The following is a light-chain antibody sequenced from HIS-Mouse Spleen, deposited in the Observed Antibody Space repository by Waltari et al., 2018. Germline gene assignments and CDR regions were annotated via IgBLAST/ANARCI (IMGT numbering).Light chain of an antibody. J-gene: IGKJ4*01. V-gene: IGKV1-13*02. CDR3: RQFNSYPLT. CDR2: AAS. Sequence: AIQLTQSPSSLSASVGARVTITCRASQGISSALACYQQKPGNAPKLLIYAASSLESGVPSRFSGSGSGTDFTLTISSLQPEDYETYYCRQFNSYPLTVGGGTKVEIK. CDR1: QGISSA.